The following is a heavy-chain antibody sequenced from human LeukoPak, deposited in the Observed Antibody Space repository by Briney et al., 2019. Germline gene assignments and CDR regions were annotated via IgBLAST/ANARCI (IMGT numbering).Heavy chain of an antibody. V-gene: IGHV4-59*01. CDR1: GGSISSYY. CDR2: IYYSGST. J-gene: IGHJ2*01. Sequence: PSETLSLTCTVSGGSISSYYWSWIRQPPGNGLARIGYIYYSGSTNYNPSLKSRVTISVDTSKNQFSLKLSSATAADTAVYYCARGCSSTSCYTGYFDLWGRGTLVTVSS. D-gene: IGHD2-2*02. CDR3: ARGCSSTSCYTGYFDL.